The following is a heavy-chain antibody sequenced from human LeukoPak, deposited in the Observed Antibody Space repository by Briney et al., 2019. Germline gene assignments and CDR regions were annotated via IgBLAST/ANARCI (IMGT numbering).Heavy chain of an antibody. CDR2: ISYIGST. J-gene: IGHJ3*02. D-gene: IGHD4-17*01. V-gene: IGHV4-59*11. CDR3: ARDLVTVTKGFDI. Sequence: SETLSLTCAVSADSFSSHYWTWIRQPPGKGLEWIGYISYIGSTNYNPSLKSRVTISIDASKNQFSLKLSSVTAADTAVYYCARDLVTVTKGFDIWGQGTMVSVSS. CDR1: ADSFSSHY.